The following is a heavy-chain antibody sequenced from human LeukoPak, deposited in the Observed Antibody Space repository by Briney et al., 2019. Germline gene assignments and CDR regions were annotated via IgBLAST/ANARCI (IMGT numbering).Heavy chain of an antibody. CDR2: IYYSGST. J-gene: IGHJ4*02. Sequence: PSETLSVTCTVSGGSIDIYYWSWIRQPPGKGLEWIGYIYYSGSTNYNPSLKSRVTISVDTSKNQFSLKLSSVTAADTAVYYCARGPLNEEIDYWGQGTLVTVSS. CDR3: ARGPLNEEIDY. V-gene: IGHV4-59*01. D-gene: IGHD1-1*01. CDR1: GGSIDIYY.